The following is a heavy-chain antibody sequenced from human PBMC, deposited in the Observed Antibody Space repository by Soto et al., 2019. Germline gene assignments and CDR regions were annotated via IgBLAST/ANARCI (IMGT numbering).Heavy chain of an antibody. Sequence: SETLSLTCTVSGDSISSRSYYWGWIRQPPGKGLEWIGNIYYSGSTYYNPSLKSRITMSLDMSKDQLSLKLGSVTAADTAVYYCARLGMGFDWPRDAFDVWGQGTMVTVSS. CDR3: ARLGMGFDWPRDAFDV. D-gene: IGHD3-9*01. V-gene: IGHV4-39*01. CDR1: GDSISSRSYY. J-gene: IGHJ3*01. CDR2: IYYSGST.